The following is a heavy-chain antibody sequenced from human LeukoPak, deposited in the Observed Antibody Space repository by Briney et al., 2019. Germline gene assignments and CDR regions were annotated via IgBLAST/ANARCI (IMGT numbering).Heavy chain of an antibody. V-gene: IGHV1-46*01. CDR3: ARGFGAVFVGGQTLTYFDY. Sequence: ASVTVSCKASGYTFTSYYIQWVRQAPGQGLEWMGIINPSGGSTSYPQKFQGRVTMTRDTSTRIVYMELSSLRSEDTAVYYCARGFGAVFVGGQTLTYFDYWGQGTVVIVSS. CDR2: INPSGGST. CDR1: GYTFTSYY. J-gene: IGHJ4*02. D-gene: IGHD3-3*01.